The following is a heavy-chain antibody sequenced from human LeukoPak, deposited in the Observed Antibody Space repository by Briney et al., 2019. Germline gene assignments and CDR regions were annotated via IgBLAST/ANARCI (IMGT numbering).Heavy chain of an antibody. CDR2: INPNNGGA. J-gene: IGHJ2*01. V-gene: IGHV1-2*02. Sequence: ASVKVSCKASGYTFTDDYMHWVRQAPGQGLEWMGWINPNNGGANFAQKFQGRVTFTRDSSISTVYMDLSRLRSDDTAVYYCARAGAAAVPDWYFDLWGRGTLVTVSS. CDR1: GYTFTDDY. CDR3: ARAGAAAVPDWYFDL. D-gene: IGHD6-13*01.